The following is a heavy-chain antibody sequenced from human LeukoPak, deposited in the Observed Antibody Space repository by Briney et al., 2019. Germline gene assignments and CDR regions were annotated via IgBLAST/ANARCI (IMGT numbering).Heavy chain of an antibody. CDR3: ARGYGDFPFDY. Sequence: SETLSLTCTVSGGSISSGGYYWSWIRQHPGKGLEWIGYIYYSGSTYYNPSLKSRVTISVDTSKNQFPLKLSSVTAADTAVYYCARGYGDFPFDYWGQGTLVTVSS. J-gene: IGHJ4*02. V-gene: IGHV4-31*03. D-gene: IGHD4-17*01. CDR1: GGSISSGGYY. CDR2: IYYSGST.